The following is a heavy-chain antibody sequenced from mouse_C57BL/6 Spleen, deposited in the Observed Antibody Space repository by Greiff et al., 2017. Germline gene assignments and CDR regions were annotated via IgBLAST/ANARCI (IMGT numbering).Heavy chain of an antibody. D-gene: IGHD2-5*01. Sequence: QVQLQQPGAELVKPGASVKLSCKASGYTFTSYWMQWVKQRPGQGLEWIGEIDPSDSYTNYNQKFKGKATLTVDTSSSTAYMQLSSLTSEDSAVYYGARKGSYSNQNPYYAMDYWGQGTSVTVSS. CDR1: GYTFTSYW. J-gene: IGHJ4*01. CDR3: ARKGSYSNQNPYYAMDY. V-gene: IGHV1-50*01. CDR2: IDPSDSYT.